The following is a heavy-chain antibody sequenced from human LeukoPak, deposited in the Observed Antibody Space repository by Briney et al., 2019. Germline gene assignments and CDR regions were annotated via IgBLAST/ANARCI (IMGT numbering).Heavy chain of an antibody. V-gene: IGHV4-4*07. CDR1: GYSISSGYY. Sequence: PSETLSLTCAVSGYSISSGYYWSWIRQPAGKGLEWIGRIYTSGSTNYNPSLKSRVTMSVDTSKNQFSLKLSSVTAADTAVYYCAREGRCSSTSCYKLYYYYYYMDVWGKGTTVTVSS. D-gene: IGHD2-2*02. CDR2: IYTSGST. CDR3: AREGRCSSTSCYKLYYYYYYMDV. J-gene: IGHJ6*03.